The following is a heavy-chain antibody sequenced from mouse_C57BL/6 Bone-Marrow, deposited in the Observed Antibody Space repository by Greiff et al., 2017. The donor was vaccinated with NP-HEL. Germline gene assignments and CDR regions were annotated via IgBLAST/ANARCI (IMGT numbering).Heavy chain of an antibody. CDR2: IHPSDSDP. Sequence: VQLQQPGAELVKPGASVKVSCKASGYTFTSYWMHWVKQRPGQGLEWIGSIHPSDSDPNYNQTFKGKATLTVAKSSSAAYMQLSILTSEVSAVYYCAIPCYDGYYVGYAMDYWGQGTSVTVSS. V-gene: IGHV1-74*01. CDR1: GYTFTSYW. CDR3: AIPCYDGYYVGYAMDY. J-gene: IGHJ4*01. D-gene: IGHD2-3*01.